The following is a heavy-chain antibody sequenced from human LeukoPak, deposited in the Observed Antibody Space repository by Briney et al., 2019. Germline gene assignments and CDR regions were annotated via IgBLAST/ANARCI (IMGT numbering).Heavy chain of an antibody. V-gene: IGHV4-34*01. D-gene: IGHD1-26*01. Sequence: SETLSLTCAVYGGSFSGYYWSWIRQPPGKGLEWIGEINHSGSTNYNPSLKSRVTISVDTSKNQFSLKLSSVTAADTAVYYCARGEWEGFDYWGQGTLVTVSS. CDR3: ARGEWEGFDY. J-gene: IGHJ4*02. CDR2: INHSGST. CDR1: GGSFSGYY.